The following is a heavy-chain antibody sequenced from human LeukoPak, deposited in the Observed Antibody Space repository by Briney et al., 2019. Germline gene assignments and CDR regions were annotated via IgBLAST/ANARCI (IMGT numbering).Heavy chain of an antibody. V-gene: IGHV4-31*03. J-gene: IGHJ5*02. CDR1: GGSISSDDYC. D-gene: IGHD6-19*01. CDR3: ARDLAVAEGSNWFDP. CDR2: IYYSGST. Sequence: PSQTLSLTCSVSGGSISSDDYCWNWIRQHPGKGLEWIGYIYYSGSTYYNPSLKSRVALSVDTSKNQFSLKLSSLTAADTAVYYCARDLAVAEGSNWFDPWGQGTLVTVSS.